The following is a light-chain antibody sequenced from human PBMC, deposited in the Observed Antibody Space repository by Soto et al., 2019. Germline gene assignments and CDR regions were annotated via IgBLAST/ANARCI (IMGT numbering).Light chain of an antibody. J-gene: IGKJ1*01. V-gene: IGKV1-5*03. Sequence: DIQMTQSPSTLSGSVGDRVTITCRASQTISSWLAWYQQKPGKAPKLLIYKASTLKSGVPSRFSGSGSETDFILTINSLQPDDFATYYCQQYKSNRRTFGQGTKVDI. CDR2: KAS. CDR3: QQYKSNRRT. CDR1: QTISSW.